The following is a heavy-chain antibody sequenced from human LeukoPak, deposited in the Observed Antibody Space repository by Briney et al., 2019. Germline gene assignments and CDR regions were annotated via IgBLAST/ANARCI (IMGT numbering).Heavy chain of an antibody. D-gene: IGHD6-13*01. J-gene: IGHJ4*02. V-gene: IGHV3-21*01. CDR2: ISSSSSYI. Sequence: GGSLRLSCAASGFTFSSYGMHWVRQAPGKGLEWVSSISSSSSYIYYADSVKGRFTISRDNAKNSLYLQMNSLRAEDTAVYYCARSGSNWSCDSWGQGTLVTVSS. CDR1: GFTFSSYG. CDR3: ARSGSNWSCDS.